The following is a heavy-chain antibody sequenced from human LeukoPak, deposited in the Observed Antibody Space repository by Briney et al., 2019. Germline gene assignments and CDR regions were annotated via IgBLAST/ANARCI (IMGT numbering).Heavy chain of an antibody. CDR3: ARVPPSYSDSSKIYYYYYVDV. CDR2: ISSTGNT. D-gene: IGHD1-26*01. V-gene: IGHV4-4*07. J-gene: IGHJ6*03. Sequence: SETLSLTCTVSGCCITNCCWGWIRQPAGRGLDWIGRISSTGNTAYSPSLQSRVTMSVDTSKNQFSLKLNSVTAADTAVYYCARVPPSYSDSSKIYYYYYVDVWGKGTPVTVSS. CDR1: GCCITNCC.